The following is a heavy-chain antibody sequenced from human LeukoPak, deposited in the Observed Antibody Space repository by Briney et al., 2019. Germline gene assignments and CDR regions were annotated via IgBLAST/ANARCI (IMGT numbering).Heavy chain of an antibody. Sequence: PGGSLRLSCAASGFTFSSYAMSWVRQAPGKGLEWVSAISGSGGSTYYADSVKGRFTISRDNSKNTLYLQMNSLRAEDTAVYYCAAGWGYCGGDCYSDYYYYYGMDVWGQGTTVTVSS. CDR3: AAGWGYCGGDCYSDYYYYYGMDV. CDR2: ISGSGGST. V-gene: IGHV3-23*01. J-gene: IGHJ6*02. CDR1: GFTFSSYA. D-gene: IGHD2-21*02.